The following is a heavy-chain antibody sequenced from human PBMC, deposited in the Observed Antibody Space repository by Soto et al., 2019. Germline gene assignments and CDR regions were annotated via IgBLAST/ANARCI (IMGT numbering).Heavy chain of an antibody. CDR1: GGSIRSYY. J-gene: IGHJ3*02. CDR3: ARVRFNWNYGLDN. D-gene: IGHD1-7*01. V-gene: IGHV4-4*07. CDR2: VYSNGST. Sequence: QVQLQESGPGLVKPSETLSLTCTVSGGSIRSYYWSWIRQPAGKGLEWIGRVYSNGSTNYSPSLKSRVTMSVDMSKSQFSLKLNSLTAADTAVYFCARVRFNWNYGLDNWGLGTMVIVSS.